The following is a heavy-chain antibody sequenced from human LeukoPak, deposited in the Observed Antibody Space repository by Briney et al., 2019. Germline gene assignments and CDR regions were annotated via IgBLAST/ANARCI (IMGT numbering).Heavy chain of an antibody. D-gene: IGHD2-15*01. V-gene: IGHV3-30*18. Sequence: PGGSLRLSCAASGFTFSSYGMHWVRQAPGKGLEWVAVISYDGSNKYYADSVKGRFTISRDNSKNTLYLQMNSLRAEDTAVYYCAKDAYLGGYCSGGSCYYYYYGMDVWGQGTTVTVSS. CDR1: GFTFSSYG. J-gene: IGHJ6*02. CDR2: ISYDGSNK. CDR3: AKDAYLGGYCSGGSCYYYYYGMDV.